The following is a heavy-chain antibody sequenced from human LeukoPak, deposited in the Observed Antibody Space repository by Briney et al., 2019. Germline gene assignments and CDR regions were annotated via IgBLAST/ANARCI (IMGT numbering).Heavy chain of an antibody. Sequence: PGGSLRLSCAASGFTFSSYWMNWVRQAPGKGLEWVAVISNDERNKYYAESVKGRFTISRDNSNSMVYLQMTSLRLEDTAVYYCARPSPPGDGYNPSDQWGQGSLVIVSS. CDR1: GFTFSSYW. V-gene: IGHV3-30*03. CDR2: ISNDERNK. J-gene: IGHJ4*02. D-gene: IGHD5-24*01. CDR3: ARPSPPGDGYNPSDQ.